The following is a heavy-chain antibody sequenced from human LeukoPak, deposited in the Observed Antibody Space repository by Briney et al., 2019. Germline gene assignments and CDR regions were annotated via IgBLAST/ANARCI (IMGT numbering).Heavy chain of an antibody. J-gene: IGHJ3*02. V-gene: IGHV4-34*01. CDR2: INHSGST. Sequence: SETLSLTCAVYGGSFSGYYWSWIRQPPGKGLEWIGEINHSGSTNYNPSLKSRVTISVDTSKNQFSLKLSSVTAADTAAYYCAREVTAEAFDIWGQGTMVTVSS. D-gene: IGHD2-21*02. CDR1: GGSFSGYY. CDR3: AREVTAEAFDI.